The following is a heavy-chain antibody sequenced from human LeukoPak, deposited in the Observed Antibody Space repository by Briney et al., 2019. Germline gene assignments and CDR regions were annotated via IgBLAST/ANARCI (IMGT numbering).Heavy chain of an antibody. CDR2: IKQDESEK. CDR1: GFTFSSYW. CDR3: ARDPALAAPDY. J-gene: IGHJ4*02. Sequence: GGSLRLFWAASGFTFSSYWMSWVRQAPEKGLEWVANIKQDESEKYYVDSVKGRFTISRDNAKNSLYLQMNSLRAEDTAVYYCARDPALAAPDYWGQGTLVTVSS. V-gene: IGHV3-7*01. D-gene: IGHD2-15*01.